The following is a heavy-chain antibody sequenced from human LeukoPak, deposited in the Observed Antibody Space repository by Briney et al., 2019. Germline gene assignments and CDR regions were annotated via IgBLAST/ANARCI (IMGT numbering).Heavy chain of an antibody. J-gene: IGHJ4*02. CDR1: GGSFSGYY. Sequence: SETLSLTCAVYGGSFSGYYWGWIRQPPGKGLAWIGSIYYSGSTYYNPSLKSRVTISGDTSKNQFSLKLNSVTAADTAVYYCARLPGIAVAGKGLPDSWGQGALVTVSS. D-gene: IGHD6-19*01. CDR3: ARLPGIAVAGKGLPDS. V-gene: IGHV4-39*01. CDR2: IYYSGST.